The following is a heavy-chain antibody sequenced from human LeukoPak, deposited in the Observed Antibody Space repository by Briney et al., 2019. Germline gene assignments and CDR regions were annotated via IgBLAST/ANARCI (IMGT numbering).Heavy chain of an antibody. CDR2: IYSGDSDT. CDR3: ARREASANFDY. Sequence: GESLKISCKGSGYSFTSYWIGWVRQMPGKGLEWMGIIYSGDSDTRYSPSFQGQVTISADRSVNTVYLQWDSLKASDTATYYCARREASANFDYWGQGNLVTVSS. CDR1: GYSFTSYW. J-gene: IGHJ4*02. V-gene: IGHV5-51*01. D-gene: IGHD2-15*01.